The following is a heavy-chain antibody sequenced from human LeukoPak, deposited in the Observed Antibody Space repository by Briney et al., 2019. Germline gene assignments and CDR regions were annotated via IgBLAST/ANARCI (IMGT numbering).Heavy chain of an antibody. CDR2: INSDGFST. CDR1: GFTFSSYW. V-gene: IGHV3-74*01. CDR3: ARYRSGSYFDY. J-gene: IGHJ4*02. Sequence: GGSLRLSCAASGFTFSSYWMHWVRQAPGKGLLWVSRINSDGFSTSYADSVKGRFTISRDNAKNTLYLQMNSLRAEDTALYYCARYRSGSYFDYWGQGTLVTVSS. D-gene: IGHD3-10*01.